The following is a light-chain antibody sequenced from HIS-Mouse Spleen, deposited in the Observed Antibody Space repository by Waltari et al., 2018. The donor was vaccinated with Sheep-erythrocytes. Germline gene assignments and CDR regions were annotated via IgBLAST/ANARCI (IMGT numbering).Light chain of an antibody. J-gene: IGLJ3*02. Sequence: QSALTQPPSASGSPGQSVTLSCTGTSSDVGGYNSVSWYQQHPGKAPKLMIYDVSKRPSGVPDRVSCSKSGNTASLTVSGLQAEDEADYYCSSYAGSNNWVFGGGTKLTVL. CDR2: DVS. CDR3: SSYAGSNNWV. CDR1: SSDVGGYNS. V-gene: IGLV2-8*01.